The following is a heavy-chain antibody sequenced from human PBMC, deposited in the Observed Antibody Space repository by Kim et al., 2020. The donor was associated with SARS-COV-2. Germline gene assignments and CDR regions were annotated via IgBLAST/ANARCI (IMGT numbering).Heavy chain of an antibody. Sequence: VKGRFTISRDNAKNSLYLQMNSLRAEDTAVYYCAVLKGSSSWYIDADFDYWGQGTLVTVSS. V-gene: IGHV3-11*03. D-gene: IGHD6-13*01. J-gene: IGHJ4*02. CDR3: AVLKGSSSWYIDADFDY.